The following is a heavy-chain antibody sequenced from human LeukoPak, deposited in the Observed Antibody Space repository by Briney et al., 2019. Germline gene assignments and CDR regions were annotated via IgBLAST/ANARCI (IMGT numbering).Heavy chain of an antibody. CDR3: ARFGVPYGVDV. V-gene: IGHV3-7*04. CDR1: GFTFNSYE. CDR2: IKPDGSEK. Sequence: GGSLRLSCAASGFTFNSYEMNWVRQTPGKGLEWVANIKPDGSEKDYVDSLKGRFTISRDNAKNSLYLQVNSVRAEDTAVYYCARFGVPYGVDVWGQGTTVTVSS. J-gene: IGHJ6*02. D-gene: IGHD3-16*01.